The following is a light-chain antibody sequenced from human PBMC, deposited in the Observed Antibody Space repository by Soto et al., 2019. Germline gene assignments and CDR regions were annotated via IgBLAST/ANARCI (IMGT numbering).Light chain of an antibody. J-gene: IGKJ1*01. CDR3: QQYNNWPRT. Sequence: EIVMTQSPASLSVSPWERATLSFMASQSVSSLLAWYQQKPGQAPRLLIHGATTRATGIPARFSGSGSGTEFTLTISSLQSEDFAVYYCQQYNNWPRTFGQGTKVDIK. V-gene: IGKV3-15*01. CDR1: QSVSSL. CDR2: GAT.